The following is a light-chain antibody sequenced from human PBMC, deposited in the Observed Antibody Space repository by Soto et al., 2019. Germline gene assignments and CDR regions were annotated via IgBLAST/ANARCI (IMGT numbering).Light chain of an antibody. J-gene: IGLJ1*01. CDR2: EVS. CDR3: NSQTTSGIRV. Sequence: QSVLTQPASVSGSPGQSITISCTGTSTDVGDSNHVSWYQHHPGKAPKLIIYEVSYRPSGVSNRFSGSKSAYTASLTISGLQAEDEADYYCNSQTTSGIRVFGTGTQVTVL. V-gene: IGLV2-14*01. CDR1: STDVGDSNH.